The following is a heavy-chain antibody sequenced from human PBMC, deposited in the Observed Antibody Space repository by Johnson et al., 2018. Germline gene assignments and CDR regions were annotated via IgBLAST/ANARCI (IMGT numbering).Heavy chain of an antibody. CDR2: INPNSGNT. V-gene: IGHV1-8*01. CDR3: ARGPVYCSGGSCSTGGGMDV. D-gene: IGHD2-15*01. CDR1: GYTFTSYD. Sequence: QVQLVQSGAEVKKPGASVKVSCKASGYTFTSYDINWVRQATGQGLEWMGWINPNSGNTGYAQKFKGRVTMTRNTSISTAYMERSSLRSEDTAVYYWARGPVYCSGGSCSTGGGMDVWGQGTTVTVSS. J-gene: IGHJ6*02.